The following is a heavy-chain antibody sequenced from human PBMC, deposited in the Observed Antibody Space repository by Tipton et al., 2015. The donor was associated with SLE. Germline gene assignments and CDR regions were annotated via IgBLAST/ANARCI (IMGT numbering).Heavy chain of an antibody. V-gene: IGHV3-21*01. D-gene: IGHD6-13*01. CDR2: ISSSSSYI. Sequence: GSLRLSCAASGFTFSSYSMNWVRQAPGKGLEWVSSISSSSSYIYYADSVKGRFTISRDNAKNSLYLQMNSLRAEDTAVYYCARARREYSSSWYPSFDYWGQGTLVTVSS. CDR3: ARARREYSSSWYPSFDY. J-gene: IGHJ4*02. CDR1: GFTFSSYS.